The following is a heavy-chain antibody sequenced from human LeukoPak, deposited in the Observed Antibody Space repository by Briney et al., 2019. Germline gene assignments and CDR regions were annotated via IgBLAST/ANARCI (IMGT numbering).Heavy chain of an antibody. CDR1: GDSVSSNSAA. J-gene: IGHJ6*02. Sequence: SQTLSLTCSISGDSVSSNSAAWNWIRQSPSRGREGLGRTYYRSKWYNDYAVSLKSQITINPDTSKNQFSLQLNSVTPEDTAVYYCARVKMNYYGMDVWGQGTTVTGSS. CDR2: TYYRSKWYN. V-gene: IGHV6-1*01. CDR3: ARVKMNYYGMDV.